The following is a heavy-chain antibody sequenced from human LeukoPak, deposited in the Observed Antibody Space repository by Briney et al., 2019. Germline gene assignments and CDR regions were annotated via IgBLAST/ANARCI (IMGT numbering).Heavy chain of an antibody. CDR1: GGSISSYY. D-gene: IGHD5-18*01. J-gene: IGHJ4*02. CDR3: ASHSYGSSYLDY. V-gene: IGHV4-59*01. Sequence: PSETLSLTCTVSGGSISSYYWSWIRQPPGKGLEWIGYIYYSGSTNYNPSLKSRVTISVDTSKNQFSLRLSSVTAADTAVYYCASHSYGSSYLDYWGQGTLVTVSS. CDR2: IYYSGST.